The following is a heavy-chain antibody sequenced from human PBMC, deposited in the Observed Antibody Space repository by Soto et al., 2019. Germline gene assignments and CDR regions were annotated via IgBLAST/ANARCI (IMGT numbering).Heavy chain of an antibody. V-gene: IGHV3-23*01. J-gene: IGHJ6*03. CDR1: GFNFIGYA. D-gene: IGHD4-17*01. CDR2: ISGSGGST. Sequence: GGFMRLSCTASGFNFIGYAMSCVLKNTGKGLEWVSAISGSGGSTYYADSVKGRFTISRDNSKNTLYLQMNSLRAEDTAVYYCAKYTVTNPYYYDMDVWGKGTTVTVFS. CDR3: AKYTVTNPYYYDMDV.